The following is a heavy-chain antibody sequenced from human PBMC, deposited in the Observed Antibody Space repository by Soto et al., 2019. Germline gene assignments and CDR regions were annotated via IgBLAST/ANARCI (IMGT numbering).Heavy chain of an antibody. D-gene: IGHD3-16*02. CDR1: GFTFSSYG. CDR3: ARDGAVGGVIVQYYFDY. Sequence: QVQLVESGGGVVQPGRSLRLSCAASGFTFSSYGMHWVRQAPGKGLEWVAVIWYDGSNKYYADSVKGRFTISRDNSKNTVYLQVNSLRAEDTAVYYCARDGAVGGVIVQYYFDYWGQGTLVTVSS. V-gene: IGHV3-33*01. J-gene: IGHJ4*02. CDR2: IWYDGSNK.